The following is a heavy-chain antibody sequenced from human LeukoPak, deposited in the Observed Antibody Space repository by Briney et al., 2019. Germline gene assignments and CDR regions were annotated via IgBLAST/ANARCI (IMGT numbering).Heavy chain of an antibody. J-gene: IGHJ6*03. CDR2: INHSGST. D-gene: IGHD5-12*01. CDR3: ARRSGIGGYDLVDYYYMDV. V-gene: IGHV4-34*01. Sequence: PSETLSLTCAVYGGSFSGYYWSWIRQPPGKGLEWIVEINHSGSTNYNPSLKSRVTISVDTSKNQFSLKLSSVTAADTAVYYCARRSGIGGYDLVDYYYMDVWGKGTTVTVSS. CDR1: GGSFSGYY.